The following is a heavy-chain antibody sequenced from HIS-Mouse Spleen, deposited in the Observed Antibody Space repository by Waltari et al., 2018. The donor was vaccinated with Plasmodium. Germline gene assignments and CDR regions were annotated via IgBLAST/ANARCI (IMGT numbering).Heavy chain of an antibody. V-gene: IGHV3-53*02. Sequence: ELQLVETGGGLIQPGGSLRLSGAASGFHVSSNSLGWVRQAPGKVLEWVSVIYSGGSTYYADSVKGRFTISRDNSKNTLYLQMNSLRAEDTAVYYCARAAIAWGSPYYFDYWGQGTLVTVSS. D-gene: IGHD7-27*01. J-gene: IGHJ4*02. CDR1: GFHVSSNS. CDR2: IYSGGST. CDR3: ARAAIAWGSPYYFDY.